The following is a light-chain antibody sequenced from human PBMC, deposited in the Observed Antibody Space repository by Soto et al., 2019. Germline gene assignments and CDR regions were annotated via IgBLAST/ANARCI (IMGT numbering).Light chain of an antibody. J-gene: IGLJ2*01. CDR3: AAWDDSLRGVV. Sequence: QSVLTQPPSASGTPGQRVTISCSGSSSNIGSNTVIWYQQLPGTAPKLLIYTNSQRPSGVPGRFSGSKSGTSASLAISGLQSEDEADYYCAAWDDSLRGVVFGGGTKLTVL. CDR1: SSNIGSNT. CDR2: TNS. V-gene: IGLV1-44*01.